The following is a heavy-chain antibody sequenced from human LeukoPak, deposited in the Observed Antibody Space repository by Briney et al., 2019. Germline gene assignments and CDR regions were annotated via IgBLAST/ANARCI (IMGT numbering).Heavy chain of an antibody. D-gene: IGHD6-6*01. CDR3: TGYSSSSGYYYYYMDV. J-gene: IGHJ6*03. CDR1: GFTFSGSA. Sequence: GGSLRLSCAASGFTFSGSAMHWVRQASGKGLEWVGRIRSKANSYATAYAASVKGRFTISRDDSKNTAYLQMNSLKTEDTAVYYCTGYSSSSGYYYYYMDVWGKGTTVTVSS. V-gene: IGHV3-73*01. CDR2: IRSKANSYAT.